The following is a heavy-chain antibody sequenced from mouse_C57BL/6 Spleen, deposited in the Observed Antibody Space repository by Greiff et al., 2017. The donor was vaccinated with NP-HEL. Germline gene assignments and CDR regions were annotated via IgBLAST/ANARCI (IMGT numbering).Heavy chain of an antibody. CDR3: AHGYDAWYFDV. D-gene: IGHD2-2*01. V-gene: IGHV1-69*01. CDR1: GYTFTSYW. Sequence: QVQLQQPGAELVMPGASVKLSCKASGYTFTSYWMHWVKQRPGQGLEWIGEIDPSDSYTNYNQKFKGKSTLTVDKSSSTAYMQLSSLTSEDSAVYYCAHGYDAWYFDVWGTGTTVTVSS. CDR2: IDPSDSYT. J-gene: IGHJ1*03.